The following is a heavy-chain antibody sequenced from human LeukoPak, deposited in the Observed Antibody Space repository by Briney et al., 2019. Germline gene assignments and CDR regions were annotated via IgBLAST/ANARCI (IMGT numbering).Heavy chain of an antibody. D-gene: IGHD3-10*01. V-gene: IGHV3-21*01. CDR1: GFTFSSYS. CDR2: TSSSSIYI. CDR3: ARYYYGSGSYLDY. J-gene: IGHJ4*02. Sequence: AGSLTLSCAASGFTFSSYSMNWVRQAPGKGLEWVSSTSSSSIYIYYADSVKGRFTISRDNAKNSLYLQMDSLRAEDTAVYYCARYYYGSGSYLDYWGQGTLVTVSS.